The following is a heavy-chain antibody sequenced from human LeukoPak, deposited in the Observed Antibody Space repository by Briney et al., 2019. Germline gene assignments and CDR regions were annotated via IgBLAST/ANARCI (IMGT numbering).Heavy chain of an antibody. CDR2: ISTSGSTK. D-gene: IGHD3-22*01. V-gene: IGHV3-48*03. CDR3: AREGRGDDGSAYGRWWGGPDQQVYNNYFMDV. CDR1: GFTFSSYE. Sequence: PGGSLRLSCVASGFTFSSYEMNWVRQAPGKGLEWISYISTSGSTKYYADSVKGRFTISRDNAKNSLNLQMNSLRAEDTAVYYCAREGRGDDGSAYGRWWGGPDQQVYNNYFMDVWGKGTTVTVSS. J-gene: IGHJ6*03.